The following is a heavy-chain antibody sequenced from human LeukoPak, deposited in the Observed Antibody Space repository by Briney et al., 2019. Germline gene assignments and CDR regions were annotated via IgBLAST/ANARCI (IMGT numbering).Heavy chain of an antibody. CDR2: INQEGTRE. Sequence: GGSLRLSCAASGFNFRMYWINWVRQAPGKGLEWVANINQEGTREYYVDSVKGQFTISRDNAKNSLYLQMNSLRAEDTAVYYCTRDRADSWGQGTLVSVSS. CDR1: GFNFRMYW. CDR3: TRDRADS. V-gene: IGHV3-7*01. J-gene: IGHJ4*02.